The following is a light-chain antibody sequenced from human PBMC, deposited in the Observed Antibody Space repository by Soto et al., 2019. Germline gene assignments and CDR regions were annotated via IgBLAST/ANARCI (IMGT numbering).Light chain of an antibody. Sequence: ELVLTQSPVTLSFSPVERATLSCSAGQNIHTNLAWYQQKPGQAPRLLIYGASTRATGIPARFSGSGSGTEFTLTISSMQSEDFAVYYCKKYNNWQINFGKGKRLEIK. CDR1: QNIHTN. V-gene: IGKV3-15*01. CDR2: GAS. J-gene: IGKJ5*01. CDR3: KKYNNWQIN.